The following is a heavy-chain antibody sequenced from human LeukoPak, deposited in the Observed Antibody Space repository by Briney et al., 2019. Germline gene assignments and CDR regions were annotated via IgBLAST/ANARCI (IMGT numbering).Heavy chain of an antibody. D-gene: IGHD1-26*01. V-gene: IGHV1-18*01. CDR3: AKLRELAFLSDY. Sequence: ASVKVSCKASGYTFTSYGISWVRQAPGQGLEWMGWISAYNGNTNYAQKLQGRVTMTTDTSTSTAYMGLRSLRSDDTAVYYCAKLRELAFLSDYWGQGTLVTVSS. CDR2: ISAYNGNT. CDR1: GYTFTSYG. J-gene: IGHJ4*02.